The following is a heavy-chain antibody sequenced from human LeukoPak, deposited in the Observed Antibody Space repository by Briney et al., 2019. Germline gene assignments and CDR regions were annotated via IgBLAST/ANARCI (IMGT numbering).Heavy chain of an antibody. J-gene: IGHJ4*02. Sequence: PSETLSLTCAVYGGSFSGYYWSWIRQPPGKGLEWIGEINHSGSTNYNPSLKSRVTISVDTSKNQFSLKLSSVTAADTAVYYCANRGSGWHFDYWGQGTLVTVSS. CDR3: ANRGSGWHFDY. CDR2: INHSGST. D-gene: IGHD6-19*01. V-gene: IGHV4-34*01. CDR1: GGSFSGYY.